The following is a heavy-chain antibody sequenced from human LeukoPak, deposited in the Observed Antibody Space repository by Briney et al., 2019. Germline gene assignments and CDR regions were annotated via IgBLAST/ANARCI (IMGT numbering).Heavy chain of an antibody. CDR3: AREALIEGFYYYMDV. J-gene: IGHJ6*03. V-gene: IGHV4-4*07. Sequence: SETLSLTCIVSGDSISSYYWSWIRQPAGKGLEWIGRFYTSGSTNYNPFLKSRVTMSVDTSQNQFSLKLSSVTAADTAVYYCAREALIEGFYYYMDVWGKGTTVTVSS. CDR1: GDSISSYY. D-gene: IGHD3-22*01. CDR2: FYTSGST.